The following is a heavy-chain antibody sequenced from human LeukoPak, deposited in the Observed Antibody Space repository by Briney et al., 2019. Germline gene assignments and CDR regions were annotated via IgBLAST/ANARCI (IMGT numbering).Heavy chain of an antibody. V-gene: IGHV3-21*04. CDR2: ISSSSSYI. D-gene: IGHD5-24*01. J-gene: IGHJ4*02. CDR1: GFTFSSYS. Sequence: GGSLRLSCAASGFTFSSYSMNWVRQAPGKGLEWVSSISSSSSYIYYADSVKGRFTISRDNAKNSLYLQMNSLRAEDTAVYYCATDSSLHLGYYFDYWGQGTLVSVSS. CDR3: ATDSSLHLGYYFDY.